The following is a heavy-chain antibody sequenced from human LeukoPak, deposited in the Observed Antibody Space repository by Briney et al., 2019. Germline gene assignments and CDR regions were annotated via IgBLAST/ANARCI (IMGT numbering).Heavy chain of an antibody. Sequence: PSETLSLTCTVSGGSISGYYWSWIRPPPGEGLEWVGDIYYSGSTNYNPSLKSRVTISVDTSKNQFSLKLSSVTAADTAVYYCARTYYYDSSGYYHEGAFDIWGQGTMVTVSS. CDR3: ARTYYYDSSGYYHEGAFDI. V-gene: IGHV4-59*01. D-gene: IGHD3-22*01. J-gene: IGHJ3*02. CDR1: GGSISGYY. CDR2: IYYSGST.